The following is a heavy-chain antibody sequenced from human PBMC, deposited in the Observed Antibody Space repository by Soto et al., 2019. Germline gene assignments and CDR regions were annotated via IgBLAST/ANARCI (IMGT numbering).Heavy chain of an antibody. Sequence: GGSLRLSCVESGFNFSNYAVAWVRQAPGKGLEWVSSISGSGRGSRPYYADSVQGRFTISRDHSKNIVSLQMDSLRDDDTAVYYCTRERSLVSFLFDYWGPGTLVTVSS. CDR2: ISGSGRGSRP. J-gene: IGHJ4*02. CDR3: TRERSLVSFLFDY. V-gene: IGHV3-23*01. CDR1: GFNFSNYA. D-gene: IGHD3-16*01.